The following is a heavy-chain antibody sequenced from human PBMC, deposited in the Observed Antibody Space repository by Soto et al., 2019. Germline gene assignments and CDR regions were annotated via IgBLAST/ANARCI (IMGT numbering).Heavy chain of an antibody. CDR1: GFNFPFYG. D-gene: IGHD3-10*01. V-gene: IGHV3-7*05. CDR3: ARDHYGSGAI. Sequence: EVQLVESGGGLVQPGGSLRLSCAASGFNFPFYGMTWVRQAPGKGLEWVASIMGAGREGDKYYVDSLKGRFTVSRDNAKSSLYLQMSSLCGVGTATYFCARDHYGSGAIWGQGTPVIVSS. CDR2: IMGAGREGDK. J-gene: IGHJ4*02.